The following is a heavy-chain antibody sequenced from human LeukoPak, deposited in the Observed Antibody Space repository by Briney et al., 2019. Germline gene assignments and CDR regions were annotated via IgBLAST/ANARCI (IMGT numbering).Heavy chain of an antibody. CDR1: GGSISSYY. CDR3: ARMAGYSSFYYYYGMDV. Sequence: SETLSLTCTVSGGSISSYYWSWIRQPPGKGLEWIGYIYYTGSTNYNPSLKSRVTISVDTSKNQFSLRLTSMTAADTAVYYCARMAGYSSFYYYYGMDVWGQGTLVTVSS. V-gene: IGHV4-59*01. J-gene: IGHJ6*02. D-gene: IGHD6-13*01. CDR2: IYYTGST.